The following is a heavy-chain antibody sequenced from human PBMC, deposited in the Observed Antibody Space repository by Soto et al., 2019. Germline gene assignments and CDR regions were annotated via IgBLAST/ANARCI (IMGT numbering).Heavy chain of an antibody. CDR1: VYTFSNYG. J-gene: IGHJ5*02. CDR2: ISLYSDGT. Sequence: ASVNVSCMTSVYTFSNYGITCVRQAPGQPLEWLGWISLYSDGTNYAQKFQGRVSMTTDTSTTKAYMELRSLRSDDKAVYYCARVVTGAEDWFGPWGQGTLVTVSS. D-gene: IGHD2-2*01. V-gene: IGHV1-18*01. CDR3: ARVVTGAEDWFGP.